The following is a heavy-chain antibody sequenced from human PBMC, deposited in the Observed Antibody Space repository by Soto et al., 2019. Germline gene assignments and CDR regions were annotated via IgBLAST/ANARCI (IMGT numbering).Heavy chain of an antibody. D-gene: IGHD3-16*01. V-gene: IGHV1-18*01. Sequence: QVQLVQSGGEVKKPGTSVKVSCKASGYTFTSYGISWVRQAPGQGLEWMGWISGYNGNTNYAQKFQGRVTMTTDTSTTTAYMELRSLSSDDTAVYYCARMGDAPYYDYGLDVWGPGTTVTVSS. CDR1: GYTFTSYG. CDR3: ARMGDAPYYDYGLDV. CDR2: ISGYNGNT. J-gene: IGHJ6*02.